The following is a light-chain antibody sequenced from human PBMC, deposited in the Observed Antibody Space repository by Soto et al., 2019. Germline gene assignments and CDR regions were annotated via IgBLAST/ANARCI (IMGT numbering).Light chain of an antibody. V-gene: IGLV1-44*01. Sequence: QSVLTQPPSTSGTPGQRVTISCSGSSSNIGSNTVNWYQQLPGTAPQLLIYGQNQRPSGVPDRFSGSKSGTSASLAISGLQSEDESDYYCAVSDDSLDGRVFGGGTKLTVL. CDR3: AVSDDSLDGRV. J-gene: IGLJ2*01. CDR1: SSNIGSNT. CDR2: GQN.